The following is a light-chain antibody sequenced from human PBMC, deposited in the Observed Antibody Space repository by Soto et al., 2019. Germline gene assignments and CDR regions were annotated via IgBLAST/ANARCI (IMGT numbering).Light chain of an antibody. V-gene: IGKV1-5*01. CDR3: QQYENYWT. CDR2: DAS. J-gene: IGKJ1*01. Sequence: DIPMTQSPSTLSATAGYRVTITCRASQSISSWLAWYQQKPGKAPKLLIYDASILESGVPSRFSGSGSGPEFTLTISNLQPDDFASYSCQQYENYWTFGQGTKVEIK. CDR1: QSISSW.